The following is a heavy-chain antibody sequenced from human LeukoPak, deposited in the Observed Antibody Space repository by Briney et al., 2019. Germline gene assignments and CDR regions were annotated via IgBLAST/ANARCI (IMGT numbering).Heavy chain of an antibody. D-gene: IGHD4-23*01. CDR3: ASLYDYGGEYDY. J-gene: IGHJ4*02. CDR2: IYYSGST. V-gene: IGHV4-30-4*01. CDR1: GGSISSGDYY. Sequence: SETLSLTCTVSGGSISSGDYYWSWIRQPPGKGLEWIGYIYYSGSTYYNPSLKSRVTISVDTSKNQFSPKLSSVTAADTAVYYCASLYDYGGEYDYWGQGTLVTVSS.